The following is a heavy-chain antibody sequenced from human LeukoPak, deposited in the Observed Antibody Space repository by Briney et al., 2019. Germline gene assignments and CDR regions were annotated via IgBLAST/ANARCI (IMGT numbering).Heavy chain of an antibody. J-gene: IGHJ4*02. CDR2: IDSNTGAT. CDR1: GYTFAPYY. V-gene: IGHV1-2*02. Sequence: GASVTVSCTASGYTFAPYYMHWVRHAPGQGLEWMGWIDSNTGATNYAQRFKGRFTITSDTSIGTAYMELRNLMSDDTGVYYCASEAFCDGGNCSVQRVASWGPGTLVTVSS. CDR3: ASEAFCDGGNCSVQRVAS. D-gene: IGHD2-21*01.